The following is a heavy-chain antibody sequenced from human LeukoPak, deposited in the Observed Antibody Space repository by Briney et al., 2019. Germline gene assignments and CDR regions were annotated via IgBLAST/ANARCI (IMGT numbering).Heavy chain of an antibody. V-gene: IGHV3-48*01. D-gene: IGHD6-6*01. Sequence: GGSLRLSCAASGFTFSSNWMSWVRQAPGKGLEWVSYISSSSSSIYYADSVKGRFTISRDNAKNSLFLQMNSLRAEDTAVYYCARGGAARPDYWGQGTLVTVSS. CDR3: ARGGAARPDY. J-gene: IGHJ4*02. CDR1: GFTFSSNW. CDR2: ISSSSSSI.